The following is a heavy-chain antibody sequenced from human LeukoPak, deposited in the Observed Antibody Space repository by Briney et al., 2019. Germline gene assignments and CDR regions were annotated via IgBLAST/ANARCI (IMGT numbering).Heavy chain of an antibody. Sequence: GGSLRLSCVASGFPFSTYSMNWVRQAPGKGLEWVSSISSTTNYIYYADSVKGRFTIFRDNSKNTLYLEMNSLRVEDTAVYYCASKSWGQGTLVTVSS. CDR2: ISSTTNYI. CDR3: ASKS. CDR1: GFPFSTYS. J-gene: IGHJ5*02. V-gene: IGHV3-21*04.